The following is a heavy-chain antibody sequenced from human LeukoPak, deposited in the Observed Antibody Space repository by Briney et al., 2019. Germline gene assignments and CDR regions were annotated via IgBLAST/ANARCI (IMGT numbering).Heavy chain of an antibody. V-gene: IGHV3-64D*09. CDR3: VKSGIAVSGTDY. D-gene: IGHD6-19*01. CDR2: ITSKGGST. Sequence: GGSLRLSCSASGFTFSSYAMHWVRQAPGKGLEYVSAITSKGGSTYYADSVKGRFTISRDNSKNTLYLQMSSLKAEDTAVYYCVKSGIAVSGTDYWGQGTLVTVSS. CDR1: GFTFSSYA. J-gene: IGHJ4*02.